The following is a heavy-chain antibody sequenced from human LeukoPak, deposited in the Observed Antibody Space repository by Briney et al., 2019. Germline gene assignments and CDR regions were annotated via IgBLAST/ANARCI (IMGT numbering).Heavy chain of an antibody. D-gene: IGHD6-13*01. CDR2: ISAYNGNT. V-gene: IGHV1-18*01. Sequence: ASVKVSCKASGYTFTSYGISWVRQAPGQGLEWMGWISAYNGNTNYAQKLQGRVTMTTDTSTSTAYMELRSLRSDDTAVYYCARVTYLAAAGKPYFDYWGQGTLVTVSS. J-gene: IGHJ4*02. CDR3: ARVTYLAAAGKPYFDY. CDR1: GYTFTSYG.